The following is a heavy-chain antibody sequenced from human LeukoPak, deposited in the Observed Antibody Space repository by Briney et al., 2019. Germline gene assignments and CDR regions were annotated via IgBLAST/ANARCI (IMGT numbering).Heavy chain of an antibody. J-gene: IGHJ4*02. V-gene: IGHV3-7*01. CDR3: ARGGYSFDY. Sequence: GSLRLSCAASGFTLSGYWMSWVRQAPGKGLEWVARLHADGVERYYVDPVKGRFTISRDNAKNSLHLQMYSLRLDDTAVYYCARGGYSFDYLGQGTLVTVSS. CDR1: GFTLSGYW. CDR2: LHADGVER. D-gene: IGHD5-12*01.